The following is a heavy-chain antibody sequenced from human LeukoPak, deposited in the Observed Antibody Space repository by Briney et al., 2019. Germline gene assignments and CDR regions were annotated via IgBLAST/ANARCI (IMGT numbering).Heavy chain of an antibody. D-gene: IGHD3-3*01. Sequence: SETLSLTCAVYGGSFNVYYWSWIRQSPGKGLEWIGEINYSGITNYNPSLKSRLSMSVDTSKKQFSLKLTSVTAADTAVYFCARDSLRFLEWSPGWFDPWGQGILVTVSS. V-gene: IGHV4-34*10. J-gene: IGHJ5*02. CDR1: GGSFNVYY. CDR3: ARDSLRFLEWSPGWFDP. CDR2: INYSGIT.